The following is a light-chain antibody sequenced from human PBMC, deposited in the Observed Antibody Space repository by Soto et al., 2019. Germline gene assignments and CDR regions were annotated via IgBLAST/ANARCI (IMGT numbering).Light chain of an antibody. J-gene: IGKJ4*01. CDR1: QSVLSTSNNKNY. CDR2: WAS. CDR3: QQHFTAPLT. V-gene: IGKV4-1*01. Sequence: DIVMTQSPDSLAVSLGERATINCKSSQSVLSTSNNKNYLSWHQQKSGQPPRLLIYWASTRESGVPDRFSGSGSGTDFTLTISSLQAEDVAIYYCQQHFTAPLTFGGGTKVEIK.